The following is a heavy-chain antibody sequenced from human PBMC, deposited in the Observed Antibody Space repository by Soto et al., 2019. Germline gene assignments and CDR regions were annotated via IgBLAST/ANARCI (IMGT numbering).Heavy chain of an antibody. CDR2: ISSSSSYI. D-gene: IGHD4-4*01. J-gene: IGHJ6*02. Sequence: EVQLVESGGGLVKPGGSLRLSCAASGFTFSSYSMNWVRQAPGKGLEWVSSISSSSSYIYYADSVKGRFTISRDNAKNSLYLQMNSLRAEDTAVYYCARDRVQLDYYYGMDVWGQGTTVTVSS. CDR1: GFTFSSYS. V-gene: IGHV3-21*01. CDR3: ARDRVQLDYYYGMDV.